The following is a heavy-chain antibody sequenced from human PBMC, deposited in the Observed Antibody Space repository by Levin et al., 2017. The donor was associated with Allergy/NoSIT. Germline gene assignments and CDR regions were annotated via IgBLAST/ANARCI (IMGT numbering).Heavy chain of an antibody. CDR3: ARGTYYDILTGYYFDY. Sequence: GSLRLSCTVSGGSISSYYWSWIRQPPGKGLEWIGYIYYSGSTNYNPSLKSRVTISVDTSKNQFSLKLSSVTAADTAVYYCARGTYYDILTGYYFDYWGQGTLVTVSS. J-gene: IGHJ4*02. CDR2: IYYSGST. CDR1: GGSISSYY. V-gene: IGHV4-59*08. D-gene: IGHD3-9*01.